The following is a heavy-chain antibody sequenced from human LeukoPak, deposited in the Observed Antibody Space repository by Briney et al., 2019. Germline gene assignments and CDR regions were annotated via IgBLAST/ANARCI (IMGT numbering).Heavy chain of an antibody. V-gene: IGHV1-18*01. J-gene: IGHJ4*02. CDR3: ARAGGPRLHPTFDF. Sequence: GASVKVSCKASGYTFTNYGISWVRQAPGQGLEWMGWISAYNGNTNYAQKLQGRVTMTTDTSTSTAYMELRNLRSDDTAVFYCARAGGPRLHPTFDFWGQGALVTVSS. CDR2: ISAYNGNT. D-gene: IGHD5-24*01. CDR1: GYTFTNYG.